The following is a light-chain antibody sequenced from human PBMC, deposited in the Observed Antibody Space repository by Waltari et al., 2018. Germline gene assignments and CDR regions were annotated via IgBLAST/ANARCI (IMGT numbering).Light chain of an antibody. CDR2: WGS. CDR1: QTVLYNYNNKNH. V-gene: IGKV4-1*01. Sequence: DIVMTQSPDSLAVSLGERATINCKSSQTVLYNYNNKNHLAWFQQKPGQPPKLLISWGSTRESGVPDRFSGSGSGTAFTLTISNLQAEDEAVYYCQQYNNWPQTFGQGTKVEIK. J-gene: IGKJ1*01. CDR3: QQYNNWPQT.